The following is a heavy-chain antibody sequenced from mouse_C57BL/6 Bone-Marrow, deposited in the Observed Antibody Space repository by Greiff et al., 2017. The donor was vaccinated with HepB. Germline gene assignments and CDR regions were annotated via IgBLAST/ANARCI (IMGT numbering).Heavy chain of an antibody. Sequence: VQGVESGAELARPGASVKMSCKASGYTFTSYTMHWVKQRPGQGLEWIGYINPSSGYTKYNQKFKDKATLTADKSSSTAYMQLSSLTSEDSAVYYCASLPGYFDYWGQGTTLTVSS. V-gene: IGHV1-4*01. CDR3: ASLPGYFDY. J-gene: IGHJ2*01. CDR1: GYTFTSYT. CDR2: INPSSGYT.